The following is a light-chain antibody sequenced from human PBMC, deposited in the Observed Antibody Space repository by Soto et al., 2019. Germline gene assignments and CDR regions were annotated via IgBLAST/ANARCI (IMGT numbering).Light chain of an antibody. CDR2: DAS. J-gene: IGKJ1*01. CDR3: QQYHDFWT. CDR1: QSISSW. V-gene: IGKV1-5*01. Sequence: DIQMTQSPSALSACVGDRVTITCRASQSISSWLAWYRQKPGKAPKLLIYDASSLESGVPSRFSGSGYGTEFTLTISSLQPDDYATYYCQQYHDFWTFGQGTKADIK.